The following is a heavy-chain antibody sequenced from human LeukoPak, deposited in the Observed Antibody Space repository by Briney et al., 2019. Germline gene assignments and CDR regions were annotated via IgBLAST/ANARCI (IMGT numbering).Heavy chain of an antibody. CDR2: IYHSGST. D-gene: IGHD3-3*01. Sequence: SQTLSLTCTVSGGSISSGGYYWSWIRQPPGKGLGWIGYIYHSGSTYYNPSLKSRVTISVDRSKNQFSLKLSSVTAADTAVYYCARASLPDITIFGVVIKPINGFDYWGQGTLVTVSS. CDR3: ARASLPDITIFGVVIKPINGFDY. CDR1: GGSISSGGYY. J-gene: IGHJ4*02. V-gene: IGHV4-30-2*01.